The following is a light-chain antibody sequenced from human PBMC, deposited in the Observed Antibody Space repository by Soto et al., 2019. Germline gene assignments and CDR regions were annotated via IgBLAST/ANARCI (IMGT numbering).Light chain of an antibody. V-gene: IGKV3-15*01. CDR3: QQYNNWPRT. Sequence: EIVMTQSPATLSVSPGERVTLSCRASQSVSSSLAWYQQKPGQAPRLLIYGASTRATGIPARFSGSGSGTEFTLTISSLQSEDSAVYYCQQYNNWPRTFGQGAKVEIK. J-gene: IGKJ1*01. CDR2: GAS. CDR1: QSVSSS.